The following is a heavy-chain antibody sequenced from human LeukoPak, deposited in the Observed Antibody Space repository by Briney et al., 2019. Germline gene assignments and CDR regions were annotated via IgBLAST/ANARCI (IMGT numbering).Heavy chain of an antibody. V-gene: IGHV3-7*01. CDR3: AREFQNYDILTGYYGSRWFDP. Sequence: PGGSLRLSCAASGFTFSSYWMTWVRQAPGKGLEWVANIKQDGSDKYYVDSVKGRFTISRDNAKNSLYLQMNSLRAEDTAVYYCAREFQNYDILTGYYGSRWFDPWAREPWSPSPQ. J-gene: IGHJ5*02. CDR1: GFTFSSYW. CDR2: IKQDGSDK. D-gene: IGHD3-9*01.